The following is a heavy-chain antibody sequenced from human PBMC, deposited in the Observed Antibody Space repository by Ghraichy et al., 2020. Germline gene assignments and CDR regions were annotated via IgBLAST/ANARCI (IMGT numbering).Heavy chain of an antibody. Sequence: SETLSLTCTVSGGSVNSDYWSWSRQPPGKGQEQIGYSHHSGTTIYNPSLQSRVTISVDTSKNQFSLNLRSVTAADTAVYYCARLGGSGTNPPYDKWGQGILVTVSS. V-gene: IGHV4-59*02. CDR2: SHHSGTT. CDR3: ARLGGSGTNPPYDK. D-gene: IGHD3-10*01. J-gene: IGHJ4*02. CDR1: GGSVNSDY.